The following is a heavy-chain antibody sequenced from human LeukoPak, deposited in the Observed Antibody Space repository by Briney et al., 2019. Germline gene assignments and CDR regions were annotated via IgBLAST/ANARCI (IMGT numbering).Heavy chain of an antibody. V-gene: IGHV3-30*04. CDR3: ARRMVTATTAFDY. Sequence: PGGSLRLSCAASGFTFSTYSMHWVRQAPGKGLEWVAVISYDGTNKYYAESVKGRSTFSRDNSNYTLYLQMNSLRPEDTAVYYCARRMVTATTAFDYWGQGTLVTVSS. D-gene: IGHD2-21*02. CDR2: ISYDGTNK. CDR1: GFTFSTYS. J-gene: IGHJ4*02.